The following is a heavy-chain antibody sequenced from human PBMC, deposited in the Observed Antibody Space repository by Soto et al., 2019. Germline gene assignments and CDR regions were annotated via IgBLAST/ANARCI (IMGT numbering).Heavy chain of an antibody. CDR3: ASTSTVVTYFDY. CDR2: IKQDGSEK. V-gene: IGHV3-7*01. J-gene: IGHJ4*02. Sequence: PGGSLRLCCAASGFTFSSYWMSWVRQAPGKGLEWVANIKQDGSEKYYVDSVKGRFTISRDNAKNSLYLQMNSLRAEDTAVYYCASTSTVVTYFDYWGQGTLVTVSS. CDR1: GFTFSSYW. D-gene: IGHD2-21*02.